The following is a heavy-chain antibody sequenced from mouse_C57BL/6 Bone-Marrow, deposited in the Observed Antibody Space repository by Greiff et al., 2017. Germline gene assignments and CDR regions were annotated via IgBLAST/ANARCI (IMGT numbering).Heavy chain of an antibody. D-gene: IGHD2-5*01. CDR1: GFTFSGFW. Sequence: EVQLVESGGGLVQPGGSRGLSCEGSGFTFSGFWMSWVRQTPGKTLEWIGDINSDGSAINYAPSIKDRFTIFRDNDKSTLYLQMSNVRSEDTATYFCMIYSNYWYFDVWGTGTTVTVSS. CDR3: MIYSNYWYFDV. J-gene: IGHJ1*03. V-gene: IGHV11-2*01. CDR2: INSDGSAI.